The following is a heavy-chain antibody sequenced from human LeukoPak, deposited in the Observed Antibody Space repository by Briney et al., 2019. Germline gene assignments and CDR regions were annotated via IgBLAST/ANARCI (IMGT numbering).Heavy chain of an antibody. D-gene: IGHD3-22*01. CDR2: IIPIFGTA. J-gene: IGHJ4*02. V-gene: IGHV1-69*05. CDR3: ASPGGYYDSSGYYDFDY. CDR1: GGTFSSYA. Sequence: GSSVKVSCKASGGTFSSYAISWVRQAPGQGLEWMGGIIPIFGTANYAQKFQGRVTITTDESTSTAYMELSSLRSEDTAVYYCASPGGYYDSSGYYDFDYWGQGTLVTVSS.